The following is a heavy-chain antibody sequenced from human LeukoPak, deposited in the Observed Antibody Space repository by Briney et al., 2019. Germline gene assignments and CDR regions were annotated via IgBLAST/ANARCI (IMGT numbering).Heavy chain of an antibody. D-gene: IGHD1-20*01. CDR3: ASSRYNWNGYFDY. J-gene: IGHJ4*02. CDR2: IYPGDSDT. V-gene: IGHV5-51*01. CDR1: GYSFTSYW. Sequence: GESLQISCQGSGYSFTSYWIGWVRQMPGKGLEWMGIIYPGDSDTRYSPSFQGQVTISADKSISTAYLQWSSLKASDTAMYYCASSRYNWNGYFDYWGQGTLVTVSS.